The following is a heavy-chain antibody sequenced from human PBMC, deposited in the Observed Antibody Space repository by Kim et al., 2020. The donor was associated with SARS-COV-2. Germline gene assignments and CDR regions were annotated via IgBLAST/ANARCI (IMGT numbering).Heavy chain of an antibody. CDR2: ISYDGSNK. CDR3: AKDGSRGRPDSSGYSQVLDY. CDR1: GFTFSSYG. Sequence: GGSLRLSCAASGFTFSSYGMHWVRQAPGKGLEWVAVISYDGSNKYYADSVKGRFTISRDNSKNTLYLQMNSLRAEDTAVYYCAKDGSRGRPDSSGYSQVLDYWGQGTLVTVSS. V-gene: IGHV3-30*18. D-gene: IGHD3-22*01. J-gene: IGHJ4*02.